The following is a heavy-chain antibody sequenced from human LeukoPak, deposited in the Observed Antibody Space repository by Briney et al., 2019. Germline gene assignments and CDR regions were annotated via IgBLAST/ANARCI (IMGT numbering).Heavy chain of an antibody. Sequence: ASVKVSCKVSGYTLTELSMHWVRQAPGKRLEWMGGFDPEDGETIYAQKFQGRVTMTEDTSTDTAYMELSSLRSEDTAVYYCATELRAAVAGTFDYWGQGTLVTVSS. CDR3: ATELRAAVAGTFDY. D-gene: IGHD6-19*01. CDR2: FDPEDGET. V-gene: IGHV1-24*01. J-gene: IGHJ4*02. CDR1: GYTLTELS.